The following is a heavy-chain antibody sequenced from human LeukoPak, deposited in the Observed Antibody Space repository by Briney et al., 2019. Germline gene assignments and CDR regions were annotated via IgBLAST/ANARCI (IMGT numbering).Heavy chain of an antibody. V-gene: IGHV3-30*03. CDR1: GFTFSNYG. J-gene: IGHJ4*02. D-gene: IGHD3-22*01. CDR2: ISSDGSNK. CDR3: VRELSNHYDSSAYL. Sequence: PGGSLRLSCAASGFTFSNYGMQWVRQAPGKGLEWVALISSDGSNKYYADPVKGRFTVSRDNAKNTVYLQMHSLRAEDTAVYYCVRELSNHYDSSAYLWGQGTLVTVSS.